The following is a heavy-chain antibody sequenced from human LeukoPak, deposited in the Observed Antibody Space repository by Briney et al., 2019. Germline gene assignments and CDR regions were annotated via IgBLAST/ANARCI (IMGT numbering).Heavy chain of an antibody. CDR2: IIPIFGTA. J-gene: IGHJ4*02. D-gene: IGHD2-15*01. V-gene: IGHV1-69*06. CDR3: ARIARKLLPEDY. CDR1: GGTFSSYA. Sequence: SVKVSCKASGGTFSSYAISWVRQAPGQGLEWMGRIIPIFGTANYAQKFQGRVTITADKSTSTAYMELSSLRSEDTAAYYCARIARKLLPEDYWGQGTLVTVSS.